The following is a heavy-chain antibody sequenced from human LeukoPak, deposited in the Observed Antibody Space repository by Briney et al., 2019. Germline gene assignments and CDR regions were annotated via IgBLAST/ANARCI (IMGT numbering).Heavy chain of an antibody. Sequence: SETLSLTCTVSGGSISSSSYYWGWIRQPPGKGLEWIGSIYYSGSTYYNPSLKSRVTISVDTSKNQFSLKLSSVTAADTAVYYCARVQIAAAGLFDYWGQGTLVTVSS. V-gene: IGHV4-39*07. CDR3: ARVQIAAAGLFDY. D-gene: IGHD6-13*01. J-gene: IGHJ4*02. CDR2: IYYSGST. CDR1: GGSISSSSYY.